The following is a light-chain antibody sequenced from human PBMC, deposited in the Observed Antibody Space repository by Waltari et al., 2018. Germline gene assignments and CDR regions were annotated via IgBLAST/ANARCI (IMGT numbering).Light chain of an antibody. J-gene: IGKJ4*01. CDR1: QSISGS. Sequence: DIQMTQSPSSLSASVGDSVPITCRASQSISGSLNWYPQKPGKAPKLLIYAASSLQRGVPSRFSGSASGTYFTLTISSLQPEDFATYYCLQTYSTPLTFGGGTKVEIK. CDR2: AAS. V-gene: IGKV1-39*01. CDR3: LQTYSTPLT.